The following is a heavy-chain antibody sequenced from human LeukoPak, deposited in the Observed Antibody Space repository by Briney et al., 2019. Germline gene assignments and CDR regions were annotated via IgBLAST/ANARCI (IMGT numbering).Heavy chain of an antibody. CDR1: GGSISGYY. V-gene: IGHV4-59*01. Sequence: SETLSLTCTVSGGSISGYYWSWIRQAPGKGLEWIGYIYNSGSLNYNPSLKSRVTIAVDTSENQFSLKLTSVTAADTAVYYCARKYSSGWYGSNWFDPWGQGTLVTVSS. J-gene: IGHJ5*02. CDR2: IYNSGSL. CDR3: ARKYSSGWYGSNWFDP. D-gene: IGHD6-19*01.